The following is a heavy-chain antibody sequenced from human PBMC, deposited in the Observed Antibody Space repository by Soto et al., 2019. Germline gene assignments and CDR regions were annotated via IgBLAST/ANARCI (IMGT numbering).Heavy chain of an antibody. CDR1: GGSISSYY. J-gene: IGHJ3*02. V-gene: IGHV4-59*01. D-gene: IGHD5-12*01. CDR3: ARGPPWTDAFDI. Sequence: QVQLQESGPGLVKPSETLSLTCTVSGGSISSYYWSWIRQSPGTGLEWVAYISHTGTTDSNPSLKSRLTSSLDTSKNQFSLKLTSVTAADTAVYYCARGPPWTDAFDIWGQVTKVTVST. CDR2: ISHTGTT.